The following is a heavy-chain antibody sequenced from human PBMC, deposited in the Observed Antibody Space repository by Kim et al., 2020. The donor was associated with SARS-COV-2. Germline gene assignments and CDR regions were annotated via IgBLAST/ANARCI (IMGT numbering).Heavy chain of an antibody. Sequence: GGSLRLSCEASEFTLSSYEMNWVRQAPGKGLEWVSYITTSENTVHYADSVRGRFTVSRDNAKNSLYLQMNSLRAEDTAVYYCARETPGIRGVACDIWGQGTMVTVSS. V-gene: IGHV3-48*03. CDR1: EFTLSSYE. CDR3: ARETPGIRGVACDI. D-gene: IGHD3-10*01. CDR2: ITTSENTV. J-gene: IGHJ3*02.